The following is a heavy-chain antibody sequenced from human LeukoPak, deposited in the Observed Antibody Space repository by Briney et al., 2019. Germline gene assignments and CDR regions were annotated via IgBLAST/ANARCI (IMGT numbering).Heavy chain of an antibody. CDR2: INPSGGST. CDR3: ARDQYCSGGSCYSNYYGMDV. D-gene: IGHD2-15*01. V-gene: IGHV1-46*01. CDR1: GYTFTSYY. J-gene: IGHJ6*02. Sequence: ASVKVPCKASGYTFTSYYMHWVRQAPGQGLEWMGIINPSGGSTSYAQKFQGRVTMTRDTSTSTVYMELSSLRSEDTAVYYCARDQYCSGGSCYSNYYGMDVWGQGTTVTVSS.